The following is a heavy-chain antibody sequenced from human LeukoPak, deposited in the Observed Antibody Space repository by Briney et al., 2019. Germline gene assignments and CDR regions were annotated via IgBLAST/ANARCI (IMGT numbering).Heavy chain of an antibody. CDR3: ARRVEPFDY. CDR1: GYSFTNYW. Sequence: GESLKISCKASGYSFTNYWIGWVRQMPGKGLEWMGTIYPAESDINYSPSFQGQVTISADKSISTAYLQWSSLEASDTAMYYCARRVEPFDYWGQGTLVTVSS. V-gene: IGHV5-51*01. J-gene: IGHJ4*02. CDR2: IYPAESDI.